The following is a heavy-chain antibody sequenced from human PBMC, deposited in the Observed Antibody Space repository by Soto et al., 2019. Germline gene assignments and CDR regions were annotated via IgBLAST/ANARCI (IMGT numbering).Heavy chain of an antibody. Sequence: PSETLSLTCTVSGDSITSGDYYWSWIRQPPGKGLEWIGYIYYSGNTNYNSSLKSRVIMSVDTSKNQFSLKLTSVTAADTAVYYCARGRYCSSTSCYGSNTYYYYYGMDVWGQGTTVTVSS. J-gene: IGHJ6*02. CDR2: IYYSGNT. V-gene: IGHV4-30-4*01. CDR3: ARGRYCSSTSCYGSNTYYYYYGMDV. D-gene: IGHD2-2*01. CDR1: GDSITSGDYY.